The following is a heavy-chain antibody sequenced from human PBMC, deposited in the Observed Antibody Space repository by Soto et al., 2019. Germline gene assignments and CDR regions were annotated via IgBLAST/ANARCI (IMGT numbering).Heavy chain of an antibody. D-gene: IGHD2-15*01. CDR3: ARGSVVAATLFDY. J-gene: IGHJ4*02. CDR2: IYYSGST. Sequence: QVQLQESGRGLVKPSQTLSLTCTVSGGSISSGGYYWSWIRQHPGKGLEWIGYIYYSGSTYYNPSLKSRVTISVDTSKNQFSLKLSSVTAADTAVYYCARGSVVAATLFDYWGQGTLVTVSS. V-gene: IGHV4-31*03. CDR1: GGSISSGGYY.